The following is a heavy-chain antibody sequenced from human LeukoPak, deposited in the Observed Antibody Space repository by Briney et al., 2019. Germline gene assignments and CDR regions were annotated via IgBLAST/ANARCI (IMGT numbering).Heavy chain of an antibody. V-gene: IGHV3-13*01. CDR1: GFTFIDYD. CDR3: ARGGIQVSGIDEFDY. Sequence: GGSLRLSCAASGFTFIDYDMHWVRQVIGKGLEGVSAIGIRGDTHYSGSVKGRFTNSRENAESSLYLQMNSLRAEDTAVYYCARGGIQVSGIDEFDYWGQGTLVTVSS. CDR2: IGIRGDT. D-gene: IGHD6-19*01. J-gene: IGHJ4*02.